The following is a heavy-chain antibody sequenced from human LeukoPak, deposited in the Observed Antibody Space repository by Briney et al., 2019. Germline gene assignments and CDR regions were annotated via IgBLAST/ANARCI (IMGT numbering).Heavy chain of an antibody. Sequence: PGGSLRLSCAASGFTFGSFSMNWVRQAPGTGLEWVSSISSSSGYTYYADSVKGRFTISRDNAKNSLYLQMSSLRAEDTAVYYCARERNGYFDLWGRGTLVTVSS. J-gene: IGHJ2*01. V-gene: IGHV3-21*01. CDR2: ISSSSGYT. D-gene: IGHD1-1*01. CDR1: GFTFGSFS. CDR3: ARERNGYFDL.